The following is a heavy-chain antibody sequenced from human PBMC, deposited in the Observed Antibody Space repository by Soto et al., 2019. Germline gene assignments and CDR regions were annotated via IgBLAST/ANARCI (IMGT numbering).Heavy chain of an antibody. Sequence: QVQLQQWGAGLLKPSETLSLTCAVYGGSFSGYYWSWIRQPPGKGLEWIGEINHSGSTNYNPSLKSRVTISVYTSKNQFSLQLSSVTAADTAVYYWARGTARPSKYSSGCPFDYCGQGTLVTVSS. D-gene: IGHD6-19*01. J-gene: IGHJ4*02. CDR2: INHSGST. CDR3: ARGTARPSKYSSGCPFDY. CDR1: GGSFSGYY. V-gene: IGHV4-34*01.